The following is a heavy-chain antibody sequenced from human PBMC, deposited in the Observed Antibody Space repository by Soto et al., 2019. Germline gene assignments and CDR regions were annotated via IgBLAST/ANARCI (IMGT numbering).Heavy chain of an antibody. J-gene: IGHJ6*03. CDR1: GDSFNDYY. CDR2: INPNGGVT. V-gene: IGHV1-2*02. D-gene: IGHD5-12*01. CDR3: ARESGGATATLDYYYCYMDV. Sequence: QVQLVQSGAEVRKPGASVTVSCRSSGDSFNDYYIHWVRQAPGQGFEWMGWINPNGGVTKYAQKFQGGVSMTRDTYIRTVYMQLSRLRSDDTAVYYCARESGGATATLDYYYCYMDVWGTGTTVTVSS.